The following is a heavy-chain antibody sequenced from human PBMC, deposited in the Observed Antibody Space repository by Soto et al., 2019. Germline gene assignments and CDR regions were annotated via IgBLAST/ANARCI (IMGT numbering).Heavy chain of an antibody. D-gene: IGHD3-9*01. V-gene: IGHV1-69*13. Sequence: GASVKVSCKASGGTVSSNDISWVRQAHGQGLEWMGGIIYIFGTTNYAQRFQVRVTITADESTSTVYMEMSSLRSEDPAVYYCACTDYYSHYYYYGMDVWGQGTTVTVSS. CDR2: IIYIFGTT. J-gene: IGHJ6*02. CDR3: ACTDYYSHYYYYGMDV. CDR1: GGTVSSND.